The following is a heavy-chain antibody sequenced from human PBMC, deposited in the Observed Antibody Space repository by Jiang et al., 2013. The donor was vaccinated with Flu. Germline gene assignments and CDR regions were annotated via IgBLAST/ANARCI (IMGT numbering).Heavy chain of an antibody. CDR2: PLHGDT. V-gene: IGHV4-59*01. CDR3: ARARAPEVAAHYFDY. Sequence: TLSLTCTVSGGSISNNYWNWLRQPPREGTGVDWIHPLHGDTNYSPSLKSRITISVDTSKKRFSLKLSSVTAADTAMYFCARARAPEVAAHYFDYWGQGMLVTVSS. J-gene: IGHJ4*02. D-gene: IGHD6-13*01. CDR1: GGSISNNY.